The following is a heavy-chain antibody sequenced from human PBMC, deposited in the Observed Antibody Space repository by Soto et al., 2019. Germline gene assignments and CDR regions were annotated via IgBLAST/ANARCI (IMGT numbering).Heavy chain of an antibody. Sequence: PGESLKISCKGSGYSFTNYWISWVRQMPGKGLEWMGRIGPSDSYTNYSPSFQGHVTISADKSISTAYLQWNSLKASDTAMYYCARHFCSGGACYSGADFDYWGQGTLVTVSS. D-gene: IGHD2-15*01. J-gene: IGHJ4*02. CDR2: IGPSDSYT. CDR1: GYSFTNYW. V-gene: IGHV5-10-1*01. CDR3: ARHFCSGGACYSGADFDY.